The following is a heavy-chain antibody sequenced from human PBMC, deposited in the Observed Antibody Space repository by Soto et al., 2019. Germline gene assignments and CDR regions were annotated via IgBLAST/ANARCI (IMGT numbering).Heavy chain of an antibody. Sequence: PSETLSLTCTVSGGSMSRYYWNWIRQSPGKGLEWIGYIYYSGSTYYNPSLKSRVTISVDTSKNQFSLKLSSVTAADTAVYYCARQVLLWFGELSDFDYWGQGTLVTVSS. D-gene: IGHD3-10*01. J-gene: IGHJ4*02. V-gene: IGHV4-59*04. CDR3: ARQVLLWFGELSDFDY. CDR2: IYYSGST. CDR1: GGSMSRYY.